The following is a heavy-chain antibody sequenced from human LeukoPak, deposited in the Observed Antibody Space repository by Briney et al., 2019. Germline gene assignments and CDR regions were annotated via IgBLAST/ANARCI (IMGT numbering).Heavy chain of an antibody. J-gene: IGHJ3*02. CDR2: IDPSDSYT. CDR3: ARPQDIVVVVAAREGDDAFDI. D-gene: IGHD2-15*01. V-gene: IGHV5-10-1*01. CDR1: GYSFTSYW. Sequence: GESLKISCKGSGYSFTSYWISWVRQMPGKGLGWMGRIDPSDSYTNYSPSFQGHVTISADKSISTAYLQWSSLKASDTAMYYCARPQDIVVVVAAREGDDAFDIWGQGTMVTVSS.